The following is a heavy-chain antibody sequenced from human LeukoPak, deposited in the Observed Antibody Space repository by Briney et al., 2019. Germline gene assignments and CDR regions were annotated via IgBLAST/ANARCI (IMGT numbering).Heavy chain of an antibody. V-gene: IGHV3-23*01. J-gene: IGHJ4*02. CDR2: VSTNGVSA. D-gene: IGHD2-15*01. CDR1: GFTFDNYA. Sequence: GGSLRLSCAASGFTFDNYAMTWVRQLPGKGLEWVSVVSTNGVSAFYADSVKGRFSISRDNSKNMVYLQMNSLRVEDTAVYYCAKSTRYCTGGTCNSFDYRGQGTQVSVSS. CDR3: AKSTRYCTGGTCNSFDY.